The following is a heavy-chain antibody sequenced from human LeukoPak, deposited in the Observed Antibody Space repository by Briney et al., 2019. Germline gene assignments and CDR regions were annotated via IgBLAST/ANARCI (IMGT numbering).Heavy chain of an antibody. D-gene: IGHD6-13*01. J-gene: IGHJ4*02. CDR3: AKSNRYSSSWAFDY. V-gene: IGHV3-30*18. Sequence: GRSLRLSCAASGFTFSSYGMHWVRQAPGKGLEWVAVISYDGSSKYYADSVKGRFTISRDTSKNTLYLQMNSLRPEDTAVYYCAKSNRYSSSWAFDYWGQGTLVTVSS. CDR1: GFTFSSYG. CDR2: ISYDGSSK.